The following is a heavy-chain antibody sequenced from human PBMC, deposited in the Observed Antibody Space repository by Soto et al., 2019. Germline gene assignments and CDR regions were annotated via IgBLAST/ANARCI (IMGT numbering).Heavy chain of an antibody. J-gene: IGHJ4*02. CDR1: GFTFSSYG. CDR2: IWYDGSNK. V-gene: IGHV3-33*01. CDR3: ARVHIDWYFSGALALEY. D-gene: IGHD3-9*01. Sequence: QVQLVESGGGVVQPGRSLRLSCAASGFTFSSYGMHWVRQAPGKGLEWVAVIWYDGSNKYYADSVKGRFTISRDNSKNTLDLQMNSLSAEDTAVYYCARVHIDWYFSGALALEYCGQGSLVTVSS.